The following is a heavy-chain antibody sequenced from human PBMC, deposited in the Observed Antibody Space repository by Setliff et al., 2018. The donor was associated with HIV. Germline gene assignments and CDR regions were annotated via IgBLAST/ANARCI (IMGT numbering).Heavy chain of an antibody. J-gene: IGHJ4*02. CDR1: GGSISSYY. V-gene: IGHV4-59*08. CDR2: IYSSGST. CDR3: ASYDILTGYYGHYFDY. Sequence: SETLSLTCTVSGGSISSYYWSWIRQPPGKGLEWIGHIYSSGSTNYNPSLKSRVTISVDTSKNQFSLKLSSVTAADTAVYYCASYDILTGYYGHYFDYWGQGTLVTVSS. D-gene: IGHD3-9*01.